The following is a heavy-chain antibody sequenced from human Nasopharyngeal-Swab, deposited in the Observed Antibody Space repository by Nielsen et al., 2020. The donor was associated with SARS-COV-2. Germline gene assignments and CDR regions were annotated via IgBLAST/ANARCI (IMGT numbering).Heavy chain of an antibody. D-gene: IGHD4-17*01. J-gene: IGHJ4*02. V-gene: IGHV4-30-2*02. CDR3: ARGDFSGTVTTWVDY. Sequence: SETLSLTCAVSGGSISSGGYSWSWIRQPPGKGLEWIGYIYHSGSTYYNPSLKSRVTISVDRSKNQFSLKLSSVTAADTAVYYCARGDFSGTVTTWVDYWGQGTLVTVSS. CDR2: IYHSGST. CDR1: GGSISSGGYS.